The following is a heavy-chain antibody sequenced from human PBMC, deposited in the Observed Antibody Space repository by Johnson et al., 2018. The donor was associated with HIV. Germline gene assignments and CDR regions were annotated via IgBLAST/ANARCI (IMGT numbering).Heavy chain of an antibody. CDR3: ATHLSVYSDTLTDDAFDI. Sequence: VQLVESGGGVVQPGRSLRLSCAASGFTFGSYWMSWVRQAPGKGLEWVANIKQDGSEKYYVDSVKGRFTISRDNAKNSLYLQMNSLRAEDTAVYYCATHLSVYSDTLTDDAFDIWGQGTVVTVSS. J-gene: IGHJ3*02. CDR2: IKQDGSEK. CDR1: GFTFGSYW. D-gene: IGHD5/OR15-5a*01. V-gene: IGHV3-7*05.